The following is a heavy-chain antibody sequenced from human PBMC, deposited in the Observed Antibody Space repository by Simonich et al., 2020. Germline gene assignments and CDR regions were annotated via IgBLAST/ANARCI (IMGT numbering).Heavy chain of an antibody. J-gene: IGHJ3*02. CDR1: GGSISSSSYY. Sequence: QLQLQESGPGLVKPSETLSLTGTVSGGSISSSSYYWGWFRQPPGKGLEWIGSIYFSGSTYYNPSLKSRVTISVDTSKNQFSLKLSSVTAADTAVYYCARHAGFAFDIWGQGTMVTVSS. CDR3: ARHAGFAFDI. D-gene: IGHD6-13*01. CDR2: IYFSGST. V-gene: IGHV4-39*01.